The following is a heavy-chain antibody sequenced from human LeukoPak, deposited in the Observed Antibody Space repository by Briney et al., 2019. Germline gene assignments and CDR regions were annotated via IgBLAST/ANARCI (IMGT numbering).Heavy chain of an antibody. D-gene: IGHD2-21*02. Sequence: ASVKVSCKASGYTFTGYGISWVRQAPGQGLEWMGWISAYNGNTNYAQKLQGRVTMTTDTSTSTDYMELRSLRSDDTAVYYCARGGEIVVVTATLDYWGQGTLVTVSS. V-gene: IGHV1-18*01. CDR1: GYTFTGYG. CDR2: ISAYNGNT. J-gene: IGHJ4*02. CDR3: ARGGEIVVVTATLDY.